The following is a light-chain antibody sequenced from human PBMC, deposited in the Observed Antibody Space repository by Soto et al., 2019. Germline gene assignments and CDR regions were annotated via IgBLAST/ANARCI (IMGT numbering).Light chain of an antibody. CDR1: SSDVGGYNF. J-gene: IGLJ2*01. CDR3: FSYRSTGILL. CDR2: GVS. Sequence: QSALTQPASVSGSPGQSITISCIGTSSDVGGYNFVSWYQQHPGKAPKLMIYGVSNRPSGVSTRFSGSKSGNTASLTISGLQAEDEADYYCFSYRSTGILLFGGGTKLTVL. V-gene: IGLV2-14*01.